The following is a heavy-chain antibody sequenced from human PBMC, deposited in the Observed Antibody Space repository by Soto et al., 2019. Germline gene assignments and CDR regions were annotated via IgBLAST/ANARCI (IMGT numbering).Heavy chain of an antibody. J-gene: IGHJ4*02. Sequence: QVQLVQSGAEVKKPGASVKVSCKASGYTFTSYYMHWVRQAPGQGLEWMGIINPSGGSTSYAQKFQGRVTMTRDTSMSTVYMELSSLRSEDTAVYSCASLQTYYYDSSDLWGQGTLVTVSS. CDR3: ASLQTYYYDSSDL. D-gene: IGHD3-22*01. CDR1: GYTFTSYY. V-gene: IGHV1-46*01. CDR2: INPSGGST.